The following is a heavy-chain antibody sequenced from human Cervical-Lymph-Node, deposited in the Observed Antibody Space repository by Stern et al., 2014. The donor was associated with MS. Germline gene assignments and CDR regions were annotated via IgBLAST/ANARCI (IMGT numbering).Heavy chain of an antibody. Sequence: EVQLVQSGPEVKRPGESLKISCQASGYTFTSYWIGWVRQMPGKGLEWIAILFPGGSDIRYSPSFQGQVTIQAHKSSSTAYLQWNNLKASDTAIYYCARQRYFDYWGQGTLVTVSS. CDR2: LFPGGSDI. V-gene: IGHV5-51*01. CDR3: ARQRYFDY. CDR1: GYTFTSYW. J-gene: IGHJ4*02.